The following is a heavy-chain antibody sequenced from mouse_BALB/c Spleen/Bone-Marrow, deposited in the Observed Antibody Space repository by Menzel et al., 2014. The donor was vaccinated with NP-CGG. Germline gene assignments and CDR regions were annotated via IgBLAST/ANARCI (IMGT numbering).Heavy chain of an antibody. CDR1: GYSFNGYY. CDR3: ARLDYGSSYALDY. CDR2: ISCYNGAT. Sequence: LVKTGASVKISCKASGYSFNGYYIHWVKQSHGKGLEWIGYISCYNGATNYNQKFKGKATFSVDTSSSTAYMQFNSLTSEDSAVYYCARLDYGSSYALDYWGQGTSVTASS. D-gene: IGHD1-1*01. J-gene: IGHJ4*01. V-gene: IGHV1S34*01.